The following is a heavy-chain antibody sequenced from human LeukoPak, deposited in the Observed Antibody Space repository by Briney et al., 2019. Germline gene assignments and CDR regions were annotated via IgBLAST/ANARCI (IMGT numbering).Heavy chain of an antibody. CDR3: ARGHSSGWYPDAEYFQH. CDR1: GGSISPYY. CDR2: IHYNGGT. Sequence: SETLSLTCTVSGGSISPYYWSWVRQPPGKGREWIGYIHYNGGTNYNPSLRSRVTVSVDTSKNQFSLRLSSVTAADTAVYYCARGHSSGWYPDAEYFQHWGQGTLVTVSS. J-gene: IGHJ1*01. D-gene: IGHD6-19*01. V-gene: IGHV4-59*01.